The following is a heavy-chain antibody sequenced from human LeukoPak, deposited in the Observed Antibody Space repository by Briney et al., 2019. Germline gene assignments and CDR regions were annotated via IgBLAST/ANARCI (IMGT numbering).Heavy chain of an antibody. D-gene: IGHD3-10*01. Sequence: ASGEVTFKASGYTFTGYYMHWVRQAPGQGLEWMGWINPNSGGTNYAQKFQGRVPMTRDTSISTAYMELSRLRSDDTAVYYCARDRGSGSPPYYYYYYGMDVWGQGTTVTVSS. V-gene: IGHV1-2*02. CDR1: GYTFTGYY. CDR3: ARDRGSGSPPYYYYYYGMDV. CDR2: INPNSGGT. J-gene: IGHJ6*02.